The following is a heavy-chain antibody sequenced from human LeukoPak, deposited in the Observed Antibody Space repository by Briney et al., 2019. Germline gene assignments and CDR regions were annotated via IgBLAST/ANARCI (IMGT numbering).Heavy chain of an antibody. D-gene: IGHD3-10*01. CDR3: AGTYYYGSGVDY. V-gene: IGHV4-39*07. Sequence: SETLSLTCTVSGGSISSSSYYWGWLRQPPGRGLEWIGSIYYSGSTYYNPSLKSRVTISVDTSKNQFSLKLSSVTAADTAVYYCAGTYYYGSGVDYWGQGTLVTVSS. J-gene: IGHJ4*02. CDR2: IYYSGST. CDR1: GGSISSSSYY.